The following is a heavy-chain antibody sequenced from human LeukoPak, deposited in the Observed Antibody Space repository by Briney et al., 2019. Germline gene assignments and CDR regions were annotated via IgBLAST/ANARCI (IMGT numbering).Heavy chain of an antibody. J-gene: IGHJ4*02. Sequence: GGSLRLSCAASGFTFSSYAMSWVRQAPGKGLEWVSAISGSGGSTYYAYSVKGRFTISRDNSKNTLYLQMNSLRAEDTAVYYCAKDPLSYYDSSGYRYFDYWGQGTLVTVSS. CDR1: GFTFSSYA. D-gene: IGHD3-22*01. CDR3: AKDPLSYYDSSGYRYFDY. V-gene: IGHV3-23*01. CDR2: ISGSGGST.